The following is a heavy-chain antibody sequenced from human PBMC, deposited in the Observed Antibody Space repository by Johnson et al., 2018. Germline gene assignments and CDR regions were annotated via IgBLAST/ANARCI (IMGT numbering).Heavy chain of an antibody. V-gene: IGHV3-33*01. CDR2: IWYDGSNK. CDR3: ARDWGGSGSYLFAFDI. Sequence: VQLVETGGGVVQXGRSLRLSCAASGFTFSSYGMHWVRQAPGKGLEWVAVIWYDGSNKYYADSVKGRFTISRDNSKNTLYLQMNSLRAEDTGVYYCARDWGGSGSYLFAFDIWGQGTMVTVSS. J-gene: IGHJ3*02. D-gene: IGHD1-26*01. CDR1: GFTFSSYG.